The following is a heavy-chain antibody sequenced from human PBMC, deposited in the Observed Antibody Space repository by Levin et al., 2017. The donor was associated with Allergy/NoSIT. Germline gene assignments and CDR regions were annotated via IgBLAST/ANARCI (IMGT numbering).Heavy chain of an antibody. D-gene: IGHD6-13*01. CDR3: ARATRSSLIYYFDY. V-gene: IGHV4-59*01. J-gene: IGHJ4*02. Sequence: PSETLSLTCTVSGDSISRFYWSWIRQPPGRGLEWIGNGHYSGSTNYNPSLKSRVTILVDTSKNQFSLKLSSVTAADTAVYYCARATRSSLIYYFDYWGQGTLVTVSS. CDR1: GDSISRFY. CDR2: GHYSGST.